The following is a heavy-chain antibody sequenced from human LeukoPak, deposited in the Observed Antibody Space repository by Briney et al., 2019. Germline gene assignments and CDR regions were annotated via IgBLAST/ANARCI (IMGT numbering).Heavy chain of an antibody. V-gene: IGHV3-7*03. CDR3: ASTIATRYFDY. CDR1: GFTFSNYW. D-gene: IGHD6-6*01. CDR2: IKEDGSEK. Sequence: GGSLRLSCVASGFTFSNYWMSWVRQAPGRGLEWVANIKEDGSEKYYVDSVKGRFTISRDNAKNSLYLQMNSLRAEDTAVYYCASTIATRYFDYWGQGTLVTVSS. J-gene: IGHJ4*02.